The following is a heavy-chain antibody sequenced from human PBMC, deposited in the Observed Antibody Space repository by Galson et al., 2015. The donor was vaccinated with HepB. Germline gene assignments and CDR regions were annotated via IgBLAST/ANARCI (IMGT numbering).Heavy chain of an antibody. D-gene: IGHD3-22*01. V-gene: IGHV1-69*13. CDR3: ARALYYYDSSGPFDY. CDR2: IIPIFGTA. J-gene: IGHJ4*02. Sequence: SVKVSCKASGGTFSSYAISWVRQAPGQGLEWMGGIIPIFGTANYAQKFQGRVTITADESTSTAYMELSSLRSEDTAVYYCARALYYYDSSGPFDYWGQGTLVTVSS. CDR1: GGTFSSYA.